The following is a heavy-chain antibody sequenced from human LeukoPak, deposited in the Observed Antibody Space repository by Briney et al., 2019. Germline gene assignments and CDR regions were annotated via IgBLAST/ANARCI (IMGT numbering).Heavy chain of an antibody. Sequence: GSLRLSCAASGFTFSSYWMSWVRQAPGKGLEWVANIKQDGSEKYYVDSVKGRFTISRDNAKNSLYLQMNSLRAEDTAVYYCARDYGLYYYGSGSPLDYWGQGTLVTVSS. CDR1: GFTFSSYW. CDR2: IKQDGSEK. D-gene: IGHD3-10*01. CDR3: ARDYGLYYYGSGSPLDY. J-gene: IGHJ4*02. V-gene: IGHV3-7*01.